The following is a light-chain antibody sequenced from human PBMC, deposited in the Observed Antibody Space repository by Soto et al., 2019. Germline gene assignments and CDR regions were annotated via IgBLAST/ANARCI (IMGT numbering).Light chain of an antibody. V-gene: IGKV1-9*01. CDR2: SAS. CDR1: PDINKF. CDR3: QQLKTYPYT. Sequence: IQLTQSPSSLSASVGDRVTVPCRASPDINKFLAWFQQKPGKAPNLLIFSASTLHSAVPSRFSGGGSGTDFTLTIDSLQPEDVATYYCQQLKTYPYTFGQGTKLEIK. J-gene: IGKJ2*01.